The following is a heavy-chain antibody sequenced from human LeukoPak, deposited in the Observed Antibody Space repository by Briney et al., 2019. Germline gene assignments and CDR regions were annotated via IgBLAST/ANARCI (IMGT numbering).Heavy chain of an antibody. Sequence: GGSLRLSCAASGFTFINYGLHWVRQAPGKGLEWVATISYDGNNKYYPDSVKGRFTISRDNSKNTLYLQMNSLRAEDTAVYYCARIRFLEWFDDAFDIWGQGTMVTVSS. CDR3: ARIRFLEWFDDAFDI. J-gene: IGHJ3*02. D-gene: IGHD3-3*01. V-gene: IGHV3-30*04. CDR2: ISYDGNNK. CDR1: GFTFINYG.